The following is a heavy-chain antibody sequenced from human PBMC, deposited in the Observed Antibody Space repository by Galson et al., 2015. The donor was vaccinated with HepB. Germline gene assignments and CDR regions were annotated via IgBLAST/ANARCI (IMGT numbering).Heavy chain of an antibody. CDR1: GFTFSDYY. V-gene: IGHV3-11*06. J-gene: IGHJ4*02. CDR2: ISSNTIYT. CDR3: ARVAHADYGDHVHFDY. Sequence: SLRLSCAASGFTFSDYYMTWIRQAPGKGLEWLSYISSNTIYTNYADPVKGRFSISRDNVKNSAYLQMNSLRAEDTALYYCARVAHADYGDHVHFDYWGPGTLVTVSS. D-gene: IGHD4/OR15-4a*01.